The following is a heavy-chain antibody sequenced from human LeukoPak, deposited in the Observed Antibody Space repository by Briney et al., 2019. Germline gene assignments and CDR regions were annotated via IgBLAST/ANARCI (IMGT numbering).Heavy chain of an antibody. Sequence: PSETLSLTCTVSGGSISSYYWSWIRQPPGKGLEWIGYIYSSGSPNYTPSLKSRVTISVDTSKNQFSLMLKSVTAADTAVYYCARRVAVVGSNWFDPWGQGTLVTVSS. CDR1: GGSISSYY. CDR2: IYSSGSP. CDR3: ARRVAVVGSNWFDP. V-gene: IGHV4-59*01. J-gene: IGHJ5*02. D-gene: IGHD6-13*01.